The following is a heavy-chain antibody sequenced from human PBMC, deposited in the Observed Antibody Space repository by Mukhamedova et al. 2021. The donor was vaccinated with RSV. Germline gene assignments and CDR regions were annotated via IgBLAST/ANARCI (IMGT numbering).Heavy chain of an antibody. CDR2: STWGSTI. Sequence: STWGSTISYVDSVKGRFTTSRDNAKNSLYLQMNSLRGEDTAVYYCARGYSGYVYWGQGTLVTVSS. CDR3: ARGYSGYVY. V-gene: IGHV3-48*03. D-gene: IGHD5-12*01. J-gene: IGHJ4*02.